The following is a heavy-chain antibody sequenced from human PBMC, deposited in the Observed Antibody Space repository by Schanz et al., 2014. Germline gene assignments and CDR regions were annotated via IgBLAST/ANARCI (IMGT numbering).Heavy chain of an antibody. CDR1: GFTFSSYG. J-gene: IGHJ6*02. D-gene: IGHD6-13*01. CDR3: AREEGWGIAAAGPKHYYYGMDV. Sequence: VQQVESGGGVVQPGRSLRLSCVASGFTFSSYGMHWVRQAPGKGLEWVSSISSSSSYIYYADSVKGRFTISRDNAKNSLYLQMNSLRAEDTAVYYCAREEGWGIAAAGPKHYYYGMDVWGQGTTVTVSS. CDR2: ISSSSSYI. V-gene: IGHV3-21*01.